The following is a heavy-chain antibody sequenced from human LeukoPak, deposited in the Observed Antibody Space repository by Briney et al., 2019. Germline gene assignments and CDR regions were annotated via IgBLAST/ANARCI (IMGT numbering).Heavy chain of an antibody. CDR1: GNFLSSSYY. CDR3: ARDKGPGYDILTGYYNEYYFDY. CDR2: ISHSGST. D-gene: IGHD3-9*01. V-gene: IGHV4-38-2*02. J-gene: IGHJ4*02. Sequence: PSETLSLTCTVSGNFLSSSYYWGWIRQPPGKGLEWIGSISHSGSTYYNPSLKSRVTISVDTSKNQFSLKLSSVTAADTAVYYCARDKGPGYDILTGYYNEYYFDYWGQGTLVTVSS.